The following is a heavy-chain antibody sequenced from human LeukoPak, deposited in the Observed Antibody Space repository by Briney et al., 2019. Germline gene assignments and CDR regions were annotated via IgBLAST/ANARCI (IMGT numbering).Heavy chain of an antibody. V-gene: IGHV1-2*06. CDR2: INPNSGDT. Sequence: ASVKVSCKASGYTFTGYYVHWVRQAPGQGLEWMGRINPNSGDTNYAQKFQGRVTMTRDTSISTAYMELSSLRSEDTAVYYCARATYYYDSSGYYFGYWGQGTLVTVSS. J-gene: IGHJ4*02. CDR3: ARATYYYDSSGYYFGY. D-gene: IGHD3-22*01. CDR1: GYTFTGYY.